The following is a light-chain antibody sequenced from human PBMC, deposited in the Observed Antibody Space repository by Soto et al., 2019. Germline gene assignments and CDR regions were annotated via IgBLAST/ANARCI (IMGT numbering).Light chain of an antibody. CDR2: KGS. CDR3: CSYAGSITFYV. Sequence: QSELTRGASVSGCPGQSIAISCTGTNSEVGSYNLVSWYQQHPGKAPKLVIYKGSERPSGVSNRFSGSKSGNTASLTISGLQAEDEADYYCCSYAGSITFYVFGTGTKVTVL. CDR1: NSEVGSYNL. V-gene: IGLV2-23*01. J-gene: IGLJ1*01.